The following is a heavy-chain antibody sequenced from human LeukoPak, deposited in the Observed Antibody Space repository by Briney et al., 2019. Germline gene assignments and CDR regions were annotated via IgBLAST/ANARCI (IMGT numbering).Heavy chain of an antibody. Sequence: ASVKVSCKASGGTFSSYAISWVRRAPGQGLEWMGGIIPIFGTANYAQKFQGRVTITTDESTSTAYMELSSLRSEDTAVYYCARARRLRDYGGNWFDPWGQGTLVTVSS. CDR1: GGTFSSYA. CDR2: IIPIFGTA. J-gene: IGHJ5*02. D-gene: IGHD4-23*01. V-gene: IGHV1-69*05. CDR3: ARARRLRDYGGNWFDP.